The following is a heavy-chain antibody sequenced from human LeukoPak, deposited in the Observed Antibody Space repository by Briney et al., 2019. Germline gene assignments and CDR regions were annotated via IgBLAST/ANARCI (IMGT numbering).Heavy chain of an antibody. Sequence: PSETLSLTCAVSGGSISSGGYSWSWIRQPPGKGLEWIGSIYYSGSTYYNPSLKSRVTISVDTSKNQFSLKLSSVTAADTAVYYCARENGYYYDSSGYSAWFDPWGQGTLVTVSS. CDR3: ARENGYYYDSSGYSAWFDP. D-gene: IGHD3-22*01. V-gene: IGHV4-30-4*07. J-gene: IGHJ5*02. CDR1: GGSISSGGYS. CDR2: IYYSGST.